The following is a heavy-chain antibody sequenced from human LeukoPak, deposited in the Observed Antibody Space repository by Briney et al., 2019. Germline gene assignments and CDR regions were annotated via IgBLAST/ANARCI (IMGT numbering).Heavy chain of an antibody. CDR1: GFTFSSYG. J-gene: IGHJ4*02. V-gene: IGHV3-30*18. CDR2: ISYDGSNK. D-gene: IGHD2-2*01. Sequence: PGRSLRLSCAASGFTFSSYGMHWVRQAPGKGLEWVAVISYDGSNKYYADSVKGRFTISRDNSKNTLYLQMNSLRAEDTAVYYCAKENIVVVPAAMRAGGLDYWGQGTLVTVSS. CDR3: AKENIVVVPAAMRAGGLDY.